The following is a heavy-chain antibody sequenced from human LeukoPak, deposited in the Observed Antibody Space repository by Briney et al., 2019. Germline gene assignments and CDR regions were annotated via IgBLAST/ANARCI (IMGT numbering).Heavy chain of an antibody. CDR1: DYSITTGYY. Sequence: SEALTLPCGVSDYSITTGYYWGWIRQPPGKGLEWIGGIYHSGNTYYNPSLKSRVAISVDTSKNQFSLRLSSVTAADTAVYYCARARGSGSPYYFDYWGQGTLVTVSS. J-gene: IGHJ4*02. D-gene: IGHD3-10*01. V-gene: IGHV4-38-2*01. CDR3: ARARGSGSPYYFDY. CDR2: IYHSGNT.